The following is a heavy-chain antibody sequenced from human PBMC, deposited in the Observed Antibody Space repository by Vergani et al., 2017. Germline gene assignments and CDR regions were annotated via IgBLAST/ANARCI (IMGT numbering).Heavy chain of an antibody. CDR3: AKLSYYDFWSGYPYYYYYYMDV. J-gene: IGHJ6*03. V-gene: IGHV3-23*01. D-gene: IGHD3-3*01. CDR1: GFTFSSYA. Sequence: EVQLLESGGGLVKPGGSLRLSCAASGFTFSSYAMSWVRQAPGKGLEWVSAISGSGGSTYYADSVKGRFTISRDNSKNTLYLQMNSLRAEDTAVYYCAKLSYYDFWSGYPYYYYYYMDVWGKGTTVTVSS. CDR2: ISGSGGST.